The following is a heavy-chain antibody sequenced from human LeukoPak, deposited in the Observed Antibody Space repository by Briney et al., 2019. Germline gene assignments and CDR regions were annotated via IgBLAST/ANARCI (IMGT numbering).Heavy chain of an antibody. D-gene: IGHD2-15*01. J-gene: IGHJ5*02. V-gene: IGHV1-2*06. CDR1: GYTFTCYD. Sequence: GASVKVSCKASGYTFTCYDMHWVGQAPGQGLEWMGRINPNSGGTNYAQKFQGRVTMTRDTSISTAYMELSRLRSDHTPVYYCARGYCSGGSCYSVDNWFDPWGQGPLVTVSS. CDR3: ARGYCSGGSCYSVDNWFDP. CDR2: INPNSGGT.